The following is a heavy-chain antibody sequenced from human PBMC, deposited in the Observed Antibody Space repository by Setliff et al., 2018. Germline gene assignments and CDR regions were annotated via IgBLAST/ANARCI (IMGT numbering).Heavy chain of an antibody. CDR3: AIPSSGNFYFDY. D-gene: IGHD1-26*01. J-gene: IGHJ4*02. CDR1: GGTFSSYS. Sequence: SVKVSCKASGGTFSSYSITWVRQAPGQGLEWMGGIIPIFGTAKYAQKFQGRVTITADQSTRTAYMELSSLRSEDTAVYYCAIPSSGNFYFDYWGQGALVTVSS. V-gene: IGHV1-69*13. CDR2: IIPIFGTA.